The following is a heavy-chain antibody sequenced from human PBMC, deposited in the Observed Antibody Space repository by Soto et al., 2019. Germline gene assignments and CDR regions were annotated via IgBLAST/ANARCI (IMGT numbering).Heavy chain of an antibody. V-gene: IGHV4-59*01. D-gene: IGHD6-19*01. CDR3: ARDVRGDSSGWDFLGGGYYYMDV. CDR2: IYYSGST. CDR1: GGSISSYY. J-gene: IGHJ6*03. Sequence: SETLSLTCTVSGGSISSYYWSWIRQPPGKGLEWIGYIYYSGSTNYNPSLKSRVTISVDTSKNQFSLKLSSVTAADTAVYYCARDVRGDSSGWDFLGGGYYYMDVWGKGTTVTVS.